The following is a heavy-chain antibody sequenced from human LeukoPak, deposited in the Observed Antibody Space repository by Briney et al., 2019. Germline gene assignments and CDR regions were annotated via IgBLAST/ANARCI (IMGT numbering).Heavy chain of an antibody. D-gene: IGHD6-13*01. CDR1: GYSISSGYY. Sequence: PSETLPLTCTVSGYSISSGYYWDWIRPPPGKGLEWIGTLSHSGSSYYNPSLKSRVTISVDTSKNQVSLKLRSVTAADTAVYYCARDQRWSSRSYYYYYMDVWGKGTTVTVSS. J-gene: IGHJ6*03. CDR2: LSHSGSS. V-gene: IGHV4-38-2*02. CDR3: ARDQRWSSRSYYYYYMDV.